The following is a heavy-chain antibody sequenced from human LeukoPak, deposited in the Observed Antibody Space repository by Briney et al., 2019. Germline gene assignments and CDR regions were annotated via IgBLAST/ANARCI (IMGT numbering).Heavy chain of an antibody. V-gene: IGHV3-30*18. J-gene: IGHJ6*02. CDR2: ISYDGSKN. D-gene: IGHD2-15*01. CDR3: AKDVQPTPYYYYGLDV. CDR1: GFTFSSYD. Sequence: PGGSLRLSCAASGFTFSSYDMHWVRQAPGKGLEWVAVISYDGSKNYYGDSVKGRFTISRDNSKNTLYLQMNSLRAEDTAVYYCAKDVQPTPYYYYGLDVWGQGTTVTVPS.